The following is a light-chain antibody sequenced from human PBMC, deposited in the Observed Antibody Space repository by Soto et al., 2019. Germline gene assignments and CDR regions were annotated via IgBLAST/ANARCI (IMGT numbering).Light chain of an antibody. V-gene: IGLV3-10*01. CDR3: YSTDSSGNHRRV. CDR2: EDS. J-gene: IGLJ3*02. Sequence: SSELTQPPSVSVSPGQTARITCSGAALPKKYAYWYQQKSGQAPVLVIYEDSKRPSGIPERFSGSSSGTMATWTISGAQVEDEADYYCYSTDSSGNHRRVFGGGTKLTVL. CDR1: ALPKKY.